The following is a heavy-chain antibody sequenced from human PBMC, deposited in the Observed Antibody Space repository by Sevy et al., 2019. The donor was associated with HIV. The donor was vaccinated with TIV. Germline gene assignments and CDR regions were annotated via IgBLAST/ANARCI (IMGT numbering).Heavy chain of an antibody. Sequence: GGSLRLSCTTSGFTFGDYALSWFRQAPGKGLQWITFIRGKTYGGTAEYAASVKGRFTISRDDSKSIAYLQMNSLKTEDTAVYYCTRDPSGNYLVSFDYWGQGTLVTVSS. CDR2: IRGKTYGGTA. D-gene: IGHD1-26*01. CDR1: GFTFGDYA. V-gene: IGHV3-49*03. J-gene: IGHJ4*02. CDR3: TRDPSGNYLVSFDY.